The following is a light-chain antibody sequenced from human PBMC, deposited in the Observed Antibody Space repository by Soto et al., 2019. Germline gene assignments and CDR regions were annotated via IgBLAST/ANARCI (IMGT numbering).Light chain of an antibody. V-gene: IGKV1-5*01. J-gene: IGKJ1*01. CDR1: QSIGRG. CDR3: QQYNTYSPERT. Sequence: GDRVTITFQASQSIGRGLAWYQQKPGKAPKLLIYDASSLESGVPSRFSGSGSGTEFTLTISSLQPDDFATYYCQQYNTYSPERTFGQGTKVDI. CDR2: DAS.